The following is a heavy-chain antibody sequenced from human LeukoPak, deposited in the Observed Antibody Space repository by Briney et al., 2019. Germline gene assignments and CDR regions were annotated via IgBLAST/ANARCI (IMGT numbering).Heavy chain of an antibody. V-gene: IGHV3-73*01. CDR1: GFTFSGSA. Sequence: GGSLRLSCAASGFTFSGSAMHWVRQASGKGLEWVGRIRSKANSYATAYAASVKGRFTISRDDSKNTAYLQMNSLKTEDTAVYYCTRQEDYYYDSSGYQDFDYWGQGTLVTVSS. CDR2: IRSKANSYAT. D-gene: IGHD3-22*01. CDR3: TRQEDYYYDSSGYQDFDY. J-gene: IGHJ4*02.